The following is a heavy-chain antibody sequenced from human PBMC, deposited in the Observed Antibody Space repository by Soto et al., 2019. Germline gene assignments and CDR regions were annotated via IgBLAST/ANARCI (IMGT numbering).Heavy chain of an antibody. CDR2: IHNDGSTT. D-gene: IGHD1-7*01. CDR1: GFTFSSYW. CDR3: ARDNWNSY. J-gene: IGHJ4*01. Sequence: SLRLSCAASGFTFSSYWMHWVRQAPGKGLMWVSRIHNDGSTTRYADSVKGRFTISRDNAKNTLYLQMSSLRVEDTAVYYCARDNWNSYWGQGTLVTVSS. V-gene: IGHV3-74*01.